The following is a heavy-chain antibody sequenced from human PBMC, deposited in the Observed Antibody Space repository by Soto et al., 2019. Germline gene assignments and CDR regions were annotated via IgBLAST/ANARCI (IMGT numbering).Heavy chain of an antibody. D-gene: IGHD3-16*02. V-gene: IGHV3-11*06. Sequence: GGSLRLSCAASGFTFSDYYMSWIRQAPGKGLEWVSYISSSSSYTNYADSVKGRFTISRDNAKNSLYLQMNSLRAEDTAVYYCAIVGAVWGSYRLDYWGQGTLVTVSS. J-gene: IGHJ4*02. CDR2: ISSSSSYT. CDR1: GFTFSDYY. CDR3: AIVGAVWGSYRLDY.